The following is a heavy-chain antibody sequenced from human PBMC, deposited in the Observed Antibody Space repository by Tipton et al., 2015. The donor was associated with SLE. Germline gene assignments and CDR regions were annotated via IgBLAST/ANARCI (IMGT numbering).Heavy chain of an antibody. CDR3: ARVDSWLGESAEYFQH. Sequence: TLSLTCAVYGGSFSGYYWSWIRQPPGKGLEWIGEINHSGSTNYNPSLKSRVTISVDTSKNQFSLKLSSVTAADTAVYYRARVDSWLGESAEYFQHWGQGTLVTVSS. J-gene: IGHJ1*01. CDR1: GGSFSGYY. V-gene: IGHV4-34*01. D-gene: IGHD3-10*01. CDR2: INHSGST.